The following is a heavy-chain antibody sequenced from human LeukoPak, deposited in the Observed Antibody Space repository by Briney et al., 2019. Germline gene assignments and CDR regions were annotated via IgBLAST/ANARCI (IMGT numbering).Heavy chain of an antibody. Sequence: PGGSLRLSCAASGFTFDDYAMHWVRQGPGKGLEWVAGISWSSGSIDYADSVKGRFTISRDDDENSLYLQMNSLRTEDMAFYYCVKDGGGYTYGYDAFDIWGQGTMVTVS. V-gene: IGHV3-9*03. CDR1: GFTFDDYA. CDR2: ISWSSGSI. J-gene: IGHJ3*02. D-gene: IGHD5-18*01. CDR3: VKDGGGYTYGYDAFDI.